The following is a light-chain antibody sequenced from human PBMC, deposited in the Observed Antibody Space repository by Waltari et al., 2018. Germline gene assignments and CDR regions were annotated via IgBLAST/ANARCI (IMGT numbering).Light chain of an antibody. J-gene: IGLJ3*02. CDR3: SSYISSSTLEV. V-gene: IGLV2-14*03. Sequence: QSALTQPASVSGSPGQSITISCTGTSSDVGGYNYVSWYQKHPGKAPKLMIFDVSNRPSGVSNRFSGSKSGNTASLTISGLQAEDEADYYCSSYISSSTLEVFGGGTRLTVL. CDR1: SSDVGGYNY. CDR2: DVS.